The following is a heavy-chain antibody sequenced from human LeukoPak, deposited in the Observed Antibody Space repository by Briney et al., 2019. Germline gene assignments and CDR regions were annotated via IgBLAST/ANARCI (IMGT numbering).Heavy chain of an antibody. CDR3: ARRYGKLPDY. J-gene: IGHJ4*02. Sequence: GESLKISCKGSGYTFTTYWLGWVRQMPGKGLEWMGIIYPSDSDTRHSPSFQGQVTISADKSISTAYLQWSSLKASDSAMYYCARRYGKLPDYWGQGTLVTVSS. V-gene: IGHV5-51*01. D-gene: IGHD6-13*01. CDR2: IYPSDSDT. CDR1: GYTFTTYW.